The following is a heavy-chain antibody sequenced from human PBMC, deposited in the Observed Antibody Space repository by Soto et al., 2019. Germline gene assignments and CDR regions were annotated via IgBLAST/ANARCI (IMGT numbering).Heavy chain of an antibody. D-gene: IGHD6-13*01. V-gene: IGHV4-59*12. Sequence: PSGTLSLTCTVSGGSISSYYWSWIRQPPGKGLEWIGYIYYSGSTNYNPSLKSRVTISVDTSKNQFSLKLSSVTAADTAVYYCARGRPAAGTMYYYYGMDVWGQGTTVTVSS. J-gene: IGHJ6*02. CDR2: IYYSGST. CDR3: ARGRPAAGTMYYYYGMDV. CDR1: GGSISSYY.